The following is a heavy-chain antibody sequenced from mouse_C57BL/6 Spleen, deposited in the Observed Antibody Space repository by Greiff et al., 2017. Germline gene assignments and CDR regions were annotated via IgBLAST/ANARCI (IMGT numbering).Heavy chain of an antibody. CDR2: INPGSGGT. CDR1: GYAFTNYL. D-gene: IGHD1-1*01. CDR3: ATYYYGSSYYFDY. J-gene: IGHJ2*01. Sequence: QVQLKQSGAELVRPGTSVKVSCKASGYAFTNYLIEWVKQRPGQGLEWIGVINPGSGGTNYNEKFKGKATLTADKSSSTAYMQLSSLTSEDSAVYVCATYYYGSSYYFDYWGQGTTLTVSS. V-gene: IGHV1-54*01.